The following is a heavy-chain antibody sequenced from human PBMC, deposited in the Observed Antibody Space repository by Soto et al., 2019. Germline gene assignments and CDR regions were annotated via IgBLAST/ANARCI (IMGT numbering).Heavy chain of an antibody. CDR1: GYSFTSYW. Sequence: GESLKISCKGSGYSFTSYWIGWVRQMPVKGLEWMGIIYPGDSDTRYSPSFQGQVTISADKSISTAYLQWSSLKASDTAMYYCARGSRGDFWSGYYSSGYYYGMDVWGQGTTVTVSS. D-gene: IGHD3-3*01. V-gene: IGHV5-51*01. J-gene: IGHJ6*02. CDR2: IYPGDSDT. CDR3: ARGSRGDFWSGYYSSGYYYGMDV.